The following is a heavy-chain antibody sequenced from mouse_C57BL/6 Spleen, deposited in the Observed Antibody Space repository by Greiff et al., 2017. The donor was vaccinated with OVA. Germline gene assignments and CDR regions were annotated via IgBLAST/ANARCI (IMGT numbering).Heavy chain of an antibody. Sequence: QVQLQQSGAELAKPGASVKLSCKASGYTFTSYWMHWVKQRPGQGLEWIGYINPSSGYTKYNQKFKDKATLTADKSSSTAYMQLSSLTYEDAAVYYCAMIYYDYDGGYWGQGTTLTVSS. J-gene: IGHJ2*01. D-gene: IGHD2-4*01. CDR3: AMIYYDYDGGY. CDR1: GYTFTSYW. V-gene: IGHV1-7*01. CDR2: INPSSGYT.